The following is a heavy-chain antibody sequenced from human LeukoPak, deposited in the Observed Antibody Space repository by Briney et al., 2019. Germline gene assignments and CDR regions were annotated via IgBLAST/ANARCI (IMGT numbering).Heavy chain of an antibody. CDR2: ISGSGGST. CDR3: AKGGRIQLWRNDAFDI. Sequence: GGSLRLSCAASGFTFSSYAMSWVRQAPGKGLEWVSAISGSGGSTYYADSVKGRFTISRDNSKNTLYLQMNSLRAEDTAVYYCAKGGRIQLWRNDAFDIWGQGTMVTVSS. CDR1: GFTFSSYA. J-gene: IGHJ3*02. D-gene: IGHD5-18*01. V-gene: IGHV3-23*01.